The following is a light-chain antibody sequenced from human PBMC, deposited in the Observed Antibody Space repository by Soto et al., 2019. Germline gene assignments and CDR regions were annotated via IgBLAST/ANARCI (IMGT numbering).Light chain of an antibody. Sequence: QSVLTQPPSVSAAPGQKVTLSCSGKSSNIGSNDVSWYQQLPGKAPKLLIYENSQRPSGIPDRFSGSKSGTSATLGITGLQTGDEADYYCGTWDSSLIALFGTGTKVTVL. CDR2: ENS. CDR3: GTWDSSLIAL. J-gene: IGLJ1*01. V-gene: IGLV1-51*02. CDR1: SSNIGSND.